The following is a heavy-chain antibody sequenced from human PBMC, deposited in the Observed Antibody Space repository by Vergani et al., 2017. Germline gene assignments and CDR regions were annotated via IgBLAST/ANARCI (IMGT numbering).Heavy chain of an antibody. V-gene: IGHV1-69*01. J-gene: IGHJ4*02. CDR2: IIPIFGTA. D-gene: IGHD2-2*02. Sequence: QVQLVQSGAEVKKPGSSVKVSCKASGGTFSSYAISWVRQAPGQGLEWMGGIIPIFGTANYAQKFQGRVTVTADESTSTAYMELSSLRSEDTAVYYCTSVGCSSTSCYMTPDDWGQGTLVTVSS. CDR3: TSVGCSSTSCYMTPDD. CDR1: GGTFSSYA.